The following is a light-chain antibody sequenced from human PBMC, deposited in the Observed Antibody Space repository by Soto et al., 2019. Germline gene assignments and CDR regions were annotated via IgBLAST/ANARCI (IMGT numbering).Light chain of an antibody. CDR1: QSISTW. CDR3: QHSTTWT. CDR2: DAS. J-gene: IGKJ1*01. Sequence: IQLTQSPSSLSASVGDRVTITCRASQSISTWLAWYQQKPGKAPKLLIYDASSLESGVPSRFSGSGSGTEFTLTISSLQPEDFATYSCQHSTTWTFGQGTKVDIK. V-gene: IGKV1-5*01.